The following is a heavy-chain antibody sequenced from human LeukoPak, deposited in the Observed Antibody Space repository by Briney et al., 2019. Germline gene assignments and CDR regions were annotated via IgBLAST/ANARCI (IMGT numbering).Heavy chain of an antibody. CDR1: GFTFSSYG. V-gene: IGHV3-30*18. CDR3: AKVGALMQWLSWYFDY. J-gene: IGHJ4*02. CDR2: ISYDGSNK. Sequence: PGRSLRLSCAASGFTFSSYGMHWVRQAPGKGLEWVAVISYDGSNKYYADSVKGRFTISRDNSKNTLYLQMNSLRAEDTAVYYCAKVGALMQWLSWYFDYWGQGTLVTVSS. D-gene: IGHD6-19*01.